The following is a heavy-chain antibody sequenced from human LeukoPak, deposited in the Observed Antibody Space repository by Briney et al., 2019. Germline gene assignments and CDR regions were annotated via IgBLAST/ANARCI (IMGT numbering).Heavy chain of an antibody. Sequence: GGSLRLSCAASGFTFSSYGMHWVRQAPGKGLEWVAVISYDGSNKYYADSVKGRFTISRDNGKSSLYLQLSSLRVEDTAIYYCARERRSCSGGSCYGSGDFDNWGQGTLVTVSS. CDR1: GFTFSSYG. CDR3: ARERRSCSGGSCYGSGDFDN. V-gene: IGHV3-30*03. CDR2: ISYDGSNK. D-gene: IGHD2-15*01. J-gene: IGHJ4*02.